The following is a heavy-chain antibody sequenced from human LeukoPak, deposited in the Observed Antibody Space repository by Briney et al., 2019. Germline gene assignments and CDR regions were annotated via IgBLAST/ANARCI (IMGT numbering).Heavy chain of an antibody. CDR2: INPNSGGT. D-gene: IGHD2-15*01. J-gene: IGHJ4*02. CDR3: ARSRSGGCCYLYY. CDR1: GYTFTGYY. V-gene: IGHV1-2*02. Sequence: ASVKVSCKASGYTFTGYYMHWVRQAPGQGLEWMGWINPNSGGTNYAQKFQGRVTMTRDTSISTAYMELSRLSSDDKAVYYCARSRSGGCCYLYYWGQGTLVTVSS.